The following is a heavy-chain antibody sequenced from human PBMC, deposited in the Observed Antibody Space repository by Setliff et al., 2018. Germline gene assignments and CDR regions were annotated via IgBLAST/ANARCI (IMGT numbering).Heavy chain of an antibody. V-gene: IGHV1-69*08. Sequence: VASVKVSCKASGSSFSSYTISWVRQAPGQGLEWMGRFIPMEGRADYAQNFQGRVTTIADKSTSTVYMELSSLRSEDTAVYYCARDDSSGYHTTYFDYWGQGTLVTVSS. CDR2: FIPMEGRA. CDR3: ARDDSSGYHTTYFDY. D-gene: IGHD3-22*01. CDR1: GSSFSSYT. J-gene: IGHJ4*02.